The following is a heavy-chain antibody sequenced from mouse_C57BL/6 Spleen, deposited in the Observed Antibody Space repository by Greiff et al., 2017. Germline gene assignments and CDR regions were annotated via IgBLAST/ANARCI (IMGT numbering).Heavy chain of an antibody. V-gene: IGHV1-55*01. Sequence: QVQLKQPGAELVKPGASVKMSCKASGYTFTSYWITWVKQRPGQGLEWIGDIYPGSGSTNYNEKFKSKATLTVDTSSSTAYMQLSSLTSEDSAVYYCARSDYYGSSYWYVDVWGTGTTVTVSS. J-gene: IGHJ1*03. CDR1: GYTFTSYW. CDR3: ARSDYYGSSYWYVDV. D-gene: IGHD1-1*01. CDR2: IYPGSGST.